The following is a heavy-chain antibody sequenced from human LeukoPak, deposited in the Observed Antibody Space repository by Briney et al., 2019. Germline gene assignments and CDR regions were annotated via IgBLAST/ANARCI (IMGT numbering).Heavy chain of an antibody. J-gene: IGHJ4*02. CDR1: GLTISTHW. Sequence: GGSLRLSCAASGLTISTHWMSWVRQAPGKGLEWVANINQDGSAKLYVDSVKGRFTISRENAKNSLYLQMNSLRAGDTAVYYCVRGTGYSAYDYDFDYWGRGTLVTVSS. V-gene: IGHV3-7*01. CDR3: VRGTGYSAYDYDFDY. CDR2: INQDGSAK. D-gene: IGHD5-12*01.